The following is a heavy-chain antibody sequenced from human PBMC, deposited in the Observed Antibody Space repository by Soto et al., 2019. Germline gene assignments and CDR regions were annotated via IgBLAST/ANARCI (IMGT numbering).Heavy chain of an antibody. Sequence: GGSLRLSCAVSGFTFSDYYMTWIRQAPGKGLEWVSYISSSNSHTNYADSVKGRFTISRDNAKNSLFLQMNSLRAEDTAVYYCARGRGAAADYFDFWGQGTLVTVSS. D-gene: IGHD6-13*01. J-gene: IGHJ4*02. V-gene: IGHV3-11*05. CDR1: GFTFSDYY. CDR3: ARGRGAAADYFDF. CDR2: ISSSNSHT.